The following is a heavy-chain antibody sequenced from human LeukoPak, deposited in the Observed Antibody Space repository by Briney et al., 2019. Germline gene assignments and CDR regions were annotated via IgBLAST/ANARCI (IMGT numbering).Heavy chain of an antibody. J-gene: IGHJ4*02. D-gene: IGHD2-8*01. CDR3: ARGNLYCTNGVCYTRHFDY. Sequence: GGSLRLSCAASGFTFSDYYMGWIRQAPGKGLEWVSYISSSGFTIYYADSVKGRFTISRDNAKNSLYLQMNSLRAEDTAVYYCARGNLYCTNGVCYTRHFDYWGQGTLVTVSS. CDR2: ISSSGFTI. CDR1: GFTFSDYY. V-gene: IGHV3-11*04.